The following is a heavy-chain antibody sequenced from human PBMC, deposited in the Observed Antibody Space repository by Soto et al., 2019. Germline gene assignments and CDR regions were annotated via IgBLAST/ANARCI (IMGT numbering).Heavy chain of an antibody. CDR3: ARQPRGPGYGERGLYFDY. V-gene: IGHV4-39*01. J-gene: IGHJ4*02. CDR1: GGSTNSRSDY. CDR2: VYYSGST. D-gene: IGHD3-16*01. Sequence: SETLSLTCTVSGGSTNSRSDYWGWIRQPPGKGLEWIGSVYYSGSTYDNPSLQSRVTISVDASRNQFSLKLISVTAADTAVYFCARQPRGPGYGERGLYFDYWGQGTLVTVSS.